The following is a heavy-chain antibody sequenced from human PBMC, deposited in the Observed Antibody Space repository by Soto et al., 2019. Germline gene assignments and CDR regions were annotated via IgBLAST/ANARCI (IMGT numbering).Heavy chain of an antibody. CDR2: IKQDGSEK. V-gene: IGHV3-7*05. CDR1: GFTFSSYG. D-gene: IGHD2-2*02. CDR3: SRVPPSIGMDV. J-gene: IGHJ6*02. Sequence: EVQLVESGGGLVQPGGSLRLSCAASGFTFSSYGMSWVRQAPGKGLEWVANIKQDGSEKYYVDSVKGRFTISRDNAKNSLYLQMNSLRAEDTAVYYCSRVPPSIGMDVWGQGTTVTVSS.